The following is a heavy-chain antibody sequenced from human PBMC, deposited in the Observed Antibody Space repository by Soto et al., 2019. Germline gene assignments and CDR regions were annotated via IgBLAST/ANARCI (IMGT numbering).Heavy chain of an antibody. CDR3: ARDRLSSGGKQLVTYDWFDP. Sequence: KPSETLSLTCTVSGGSISSCGYYWSWIRQHPGKGLEWIGYIYYSGSTYYNPSLKSRVTISVDTSKNQFSLKLSSVTAADTAVYYCARDRLSSGGKQLVTYDWFDPWGQGTLVTLYS. CDR2: IYYSGST. CDR1: GGSISSCGYY. V-gene: IGHV4-31*03. D-gene: IGHD6-13*01. J-gene: IGHJ5*02.